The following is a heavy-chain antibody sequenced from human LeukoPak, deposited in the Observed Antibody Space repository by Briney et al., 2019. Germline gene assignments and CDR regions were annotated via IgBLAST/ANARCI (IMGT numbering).Heavy chain of an antibody. CDR3: ARGPSDIVVVVAPTSHAFDI. CDR1: GYTFIISA. Sequence: GASVNVSCKASGYTFIISAISWVRQAPGQGLEWMGWISPYNGDTSYAQNLQGRVTMTTDTFTNTAYMELRSLRSDDTAVYYCARGPSDIVVVVAPTSHAFDIWGRGTRVTVSS. CDR2: ISPYNGDT. J-gene: IGHJ3*02. V-gene: IGHV1-18*01. D-gene: IGHD2-15*01.